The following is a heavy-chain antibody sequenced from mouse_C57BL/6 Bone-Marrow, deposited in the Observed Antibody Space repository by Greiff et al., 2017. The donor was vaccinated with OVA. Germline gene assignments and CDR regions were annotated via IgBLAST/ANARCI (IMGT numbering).Heavy chain of an antibody. CDR1: GFTFSDYY. V-gene: IGHV5-12*01. CDR3: AREGVTTVVPWYFDV. J-gene: IGHJ1*03. CDR2: ISNGGGST. Sequence: DVMLVESGGGLVQPGGSLKLSCAASGFTFSDYYMYWVRQTPEKRVEWVAYISNGGGSTYYPDTVKGRFTISRDNAKNTLYLQMSRLKSEDTAMYYCAREGVTTVVPWYFDVWGTGTTVTVSS. D-gene: IGHD1-1*01.